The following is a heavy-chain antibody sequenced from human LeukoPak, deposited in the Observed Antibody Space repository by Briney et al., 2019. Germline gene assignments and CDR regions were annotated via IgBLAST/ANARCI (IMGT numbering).Heavy chain of an antibody. CDR2: VYYGGST. V-gene: IGHV4-59*01. D-gene: IGHD5-12*01. CDR1: GASINDFY. J-gene: IGHJ4*02. CDR3: ARGGIRGYSAFDNLDF. Sequence: PSETLSLTCAVSGASINDFYWTWIRQPPGKGLEWIGYVYYGGSTNYNPSLKSRVSMSVDTSKNHFSLTLTSVTVADTAFYYCARGGIRGYSAFDNLDFWGLGTHVTVSS.